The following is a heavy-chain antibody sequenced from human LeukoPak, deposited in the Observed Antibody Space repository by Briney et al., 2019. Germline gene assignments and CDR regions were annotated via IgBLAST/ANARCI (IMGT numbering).Heavy chain of an antibody. V-gene: IGHV1-8*01. J-gene: IGHJ4*02. CDR2: MNPNSGNT. D-gene: IGHD6-13*01. CDR1: GYTFTTCD. CDR3: ARIAAPGNRRLNF. Sequence: ASVKVSSKASGYTFTTCDINWVRQAAGQGLEWMGWMNPNSGNTGNAQKFQGRVTMTRNTSISTAYMELTSLTSEDTAVYFCARIAAPGNRRLNFWGQGTLVTVSS.